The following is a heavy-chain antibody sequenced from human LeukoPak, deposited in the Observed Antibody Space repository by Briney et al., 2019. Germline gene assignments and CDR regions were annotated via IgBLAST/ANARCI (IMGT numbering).Heavy chain of an antibody. D-gene: IGHD2-2*02. CDR2: IYYSGST. V-gene: IGHV4-39*01. CDR3: ARLGYCSSTSCYTGYFQH. Sequence: SETLSLTCTVSGGSISSSSYYWGWIRQPPGKGLEWIGSIYYSGSTYYNPSLKSRVTISVDTSKNQFSLKLSSVTAADTAVYYCARLGYCSSTSCYTGYFQHWGQGTLVTVSS. J-gene: IGHJ1*01. CDR1: GGSISSSSYY.